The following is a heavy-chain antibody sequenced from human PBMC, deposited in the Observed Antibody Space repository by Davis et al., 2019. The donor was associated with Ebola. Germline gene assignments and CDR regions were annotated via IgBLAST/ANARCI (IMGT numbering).Heavy chain of an antibody. CDR3: ARDSDDYCFDY. V-gene: IGHV3-23*01. CDR1: GFTFSSYA. Sequence: PGRSLTLSCAPSGFTFSSYALTRVRQAPGRGLEWVSSITASGDVTYYRQSVKGRFSISRDNSKNTLYLQMNSLRPEDTAVYYCARDSDDYCFDYWGQGTLVTVSS. CDR2: ITASGDVT. D-gene: IGHD2-21*02. J-gene: IGHJ4*02.